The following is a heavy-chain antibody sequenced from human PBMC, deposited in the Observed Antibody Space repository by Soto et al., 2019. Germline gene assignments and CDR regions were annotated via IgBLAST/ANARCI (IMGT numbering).Heavy chain of an antibody. D-gene: IGHD7-27*01. Sequence: ASETLSLTCTVSGGSISTDCGSWIRQSPGKGLEWIGFIYYGGSTNYNPSLKSRVTISVDTPKNQFSLKLSSVTAADTAVYYCAKNWNWGSLVHWGQGTLVTVSS. CDR3: AKNWNWGSLVH. CDR1: GGSISTDC. J-gene: IGHJ4*02. V-gene: IGHV4-59*08. CDR2: IYYGGST.